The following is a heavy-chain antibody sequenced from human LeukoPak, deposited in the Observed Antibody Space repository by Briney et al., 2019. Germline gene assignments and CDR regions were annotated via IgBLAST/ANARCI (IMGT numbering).Heavy chain of an antibody. Sequence: EASVKVSCKASGYTFTSYGISWVRQAPGQGLEWMGWISAYNGNTNYAQKLQGRVTMTTDTPTSTAYMELRSLRSDDTAVYYCARDPGPSTVVAGAFDIWGQGTMVTVSS. J-gene: IGHJ3*02. V-gene: IGHV1-18*01. D-gene: IGHD4-23*01. CDR3: ARDPGPSTVVAGAFDI. CDR2: ISAYNGNT. CDR1: GYTFTSYG.